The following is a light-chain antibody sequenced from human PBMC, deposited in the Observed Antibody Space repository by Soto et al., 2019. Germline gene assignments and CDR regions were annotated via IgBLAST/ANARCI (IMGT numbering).Light chain of an antibody. CDR3: QQYGSSPPSWT. V-gene: IGKV3-20*01. J-gene: IGKJ1*01. CDR2: GAS. CDR1: QSVSSNY. Sequence: ETGLTQSPGTLSLSPGERATLSCRASQSVSSNYLAWYQQKPGQAPRLLIYGASSRDTGIPDRFSGSGFVTDFTLTISRLEPEDFAVYYCQQYGSSPPSWTFGQGTKVEIK.